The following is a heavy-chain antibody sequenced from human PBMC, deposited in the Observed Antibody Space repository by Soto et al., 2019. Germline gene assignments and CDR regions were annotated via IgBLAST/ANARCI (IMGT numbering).Heavy chain of an antibody. CDR3: ARQHCSSTSCQRSTGMAV. V-gene: IGHV5-10-1*01. D-gene: IGHD2-2*01. J-gene: IGHJ6*02. CDR1: GYSFTSYW. CDR2: IDPSDSYT. Sequence: GESLKISCKGSGYSFTSYWISWVRQMPGKGLEWMGRIDPSDSYTNYSPSFQGHVTISADKSISTAYLQWSSLKASDTAMYYCARQHCSSTSCQRSTGMAVWGQGTTVTVSS.